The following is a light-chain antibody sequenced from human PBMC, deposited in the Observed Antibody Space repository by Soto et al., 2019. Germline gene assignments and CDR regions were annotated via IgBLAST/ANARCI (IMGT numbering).Light chain of an antibody. Sequence: TLSPGTVSLSPSERANPSCRSSQSLANSFIAWYQQKPSQAPRLLIYETSSRARGIPDMFSGSGSGTVFTLTISILETEYVALFCWQRNSSSEIILGQGTRLEIK. V-gene: IGKV3-20*01. J-gene: IGKJ5*01. CDR3: QRNSSSEII. CDR2: ETS. CDR1: QSLANSF.